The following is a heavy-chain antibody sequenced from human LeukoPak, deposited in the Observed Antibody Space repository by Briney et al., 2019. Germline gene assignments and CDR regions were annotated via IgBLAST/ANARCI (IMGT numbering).Heavy chain of an antibody. D-gene: IGHD1-26*01. CDR1: GHPFSSFT. Sequence: PGGSLRLSCTVSGHPFSSFTLNWVRQSPGKGLEWVSSISSSSTYTYYADSVKGRFTISRDNSKNTLYLQMNSLRAEDTAVYYCAKGGGEWELLVYWGQGTLVTVSS. J-gene: IGHJ4*02. CDR2: ISSSSTYT. CDR3: AKGGGEWELLVY. V-gene: IGHV3-21*01.